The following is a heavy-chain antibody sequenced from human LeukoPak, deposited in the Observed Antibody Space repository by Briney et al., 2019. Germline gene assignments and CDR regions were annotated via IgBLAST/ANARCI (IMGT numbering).Heavy chain of an antibody. D-gene: IGHD6-19*01. Sequence: SETLSLTCAVYGGSFSGYYWSWIRQPPGKGLEWIGEINHSGSTNYNPSLKSRVTISVDTSKNQFSLKLSSVTAADTAVYYCARGSGWYYYWGQGTLVTVSS. CDR3: ARGSGWYYY. CDR1: GGSFSGYY. J-gene: IGHJ4*02. V-gene: IGHV4-34*01. CDR2: INHSGST.